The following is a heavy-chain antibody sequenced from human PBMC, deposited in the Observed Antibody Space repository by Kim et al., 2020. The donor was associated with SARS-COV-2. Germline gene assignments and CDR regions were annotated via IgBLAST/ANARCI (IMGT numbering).Heavy chain of an antibody. J-gene: IGHJ4*02. V-gene: IGHV5-51*01. D-gene: IGHD6-13*01. CDR2: IYPGDSDT. CDR1: GYSFTSYW. CDR3: ARLPGIAAAGASFFDY. Sequence: GESLKISCKGSGYSFTSYWIGWVRQMPGKGLEWMGIIYPGDSDTRYSPSFQGQVTISADKSISTAYLQWSGLKASDTAMYYCARLPGIAAAGASFFDYWGQGTLVTVSS.